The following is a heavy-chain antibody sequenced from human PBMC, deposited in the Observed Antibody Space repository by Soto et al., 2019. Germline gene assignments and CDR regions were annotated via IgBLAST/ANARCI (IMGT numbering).Heavy chain of an antibody. CDR1: GYTFTSYG. Sequence: ASVKVSCKASGYTFTSYGISWVRQAPGQGLEWMAWISAYNGNTNYAQKLQGRVTMTTDTSTSTAYMELRSLRSDDTAVYYCARAAEEYSSSPIEFGYWGRGTRVSVAS. V-gene: IGHV1-18*01. J-gene: IGHJ4*02. D-gene: IGHD6-6*01. CDR2: ISAYNGNT. CDR3: ARAAEEYSSSPIEFGY.